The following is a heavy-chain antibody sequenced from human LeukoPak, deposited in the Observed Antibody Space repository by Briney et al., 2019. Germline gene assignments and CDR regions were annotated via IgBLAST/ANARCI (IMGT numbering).Heavy chain of an antibody. CDR3: ARDLATGTTLAINWFDP. Sequence: ASVKVSCKASGYTFTSYGISWVRQAPGQGLEWMGWISAYNGNTNYAQKLQGRVTMTTDTSTSTACMELRSLRSDDTAVYYCARDLATGTTLAINWFDPWGQGTLVTVSS. J-gene: IGHJ5*02. V-gene: IGHV1-18*01. CDR2: ISAYNGNT. CDR1: GYTFTSYG. D-gene: IGHD1-7*01.